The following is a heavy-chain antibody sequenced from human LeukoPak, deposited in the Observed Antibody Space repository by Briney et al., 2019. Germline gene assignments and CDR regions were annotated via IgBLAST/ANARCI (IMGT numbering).Heavy chain of an antibody. D-gene: IGHD3-22*01. V-gene: IGHV3-74*01. Sequence: PGGSLRLSCAASGFTFSSYWMHWVRQAPGKGLVWVSRINSDGSSTSYADSVKGRFTISRDNAKNTLYLQMNSLRAEDTAVYYCAKQYYYDSSGYYLHDAFDIWGQGTMVTVSS. CDR1: GFTFSSYW. CDR2: INSDGSST. J-gene: IGHJ3*02. CDR3: AKQYYYDSSGYYLHDAFDI.